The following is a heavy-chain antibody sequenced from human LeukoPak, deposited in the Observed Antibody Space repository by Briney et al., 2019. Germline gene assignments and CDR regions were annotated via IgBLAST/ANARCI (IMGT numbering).Heavy chain of an antibody. CDR3: AKGGRQSGYSGYADDY. Sequence: TSETLSLTCAVSGGSISSSNWWSWVRQPPGKGLEWIGEIYHSGSTNYNPSLKSRVTISVDKSKNQFSLKLSSVTAADTAVYYCAKGGRQSGYSGYADDYWGQGALVTVSS. J-gene: IGHJ4*02. D-gene: IGHD5-12*01. CDR2: IYHSGST. V-gene: IGHV4-4*02. CDR1: GGSISSSNW.